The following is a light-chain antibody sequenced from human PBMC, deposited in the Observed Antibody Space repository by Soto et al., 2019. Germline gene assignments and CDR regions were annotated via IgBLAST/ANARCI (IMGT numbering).Light chain of an antibody. V-gene: IGLV1-40*01. J-gene: IGLJ2*01. CDR1: SSNVGAGYD. CDR3: QSYDSSLSGSV. Sequence: QTVVTQPPSVSGAPGQRVTISCTGSSSNVGAGYDVHWYQQLPGTAPKLLIHDNNKRPSGVPDRFSGSKSGTSASLAITGLQAEDEADYYCQSYDSSLSGSVFGGGTKLTVL. CDR2: DNN.